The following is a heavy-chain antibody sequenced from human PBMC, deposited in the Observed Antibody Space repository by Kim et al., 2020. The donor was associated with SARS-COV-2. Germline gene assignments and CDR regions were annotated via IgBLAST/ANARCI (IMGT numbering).Heavy chain of an antibody. Sequence: ADSVKGRFTIARDNAKNTLYIQMNSLRAEDTALYHCARKDCSGGSCAYAPWGQGTLVTVSS. D-gene: IGHD2-15*01. V-gene: IGHV3-74*01. CDR3: ARKDCSGGSCAYAP. J-gene: IGHJ5*02.